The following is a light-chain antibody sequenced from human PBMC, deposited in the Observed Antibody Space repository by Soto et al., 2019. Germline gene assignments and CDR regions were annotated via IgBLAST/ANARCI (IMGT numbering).Light chain of an antibody. V-gene: IGKV1-5*01. J-gene: IGKJ1*01. Sequence: GDRVTITCRASQSISSWLAWYQQKPGKAPKLLIYDASSLESGVPSRFSGSGSGTEFTLTINSLQPDDSATYYCQQYHTYWWTFGQGTKVDIK. CDR2: DAS. CDR3: QQYHTYWWT. CDR1: QSISSW.